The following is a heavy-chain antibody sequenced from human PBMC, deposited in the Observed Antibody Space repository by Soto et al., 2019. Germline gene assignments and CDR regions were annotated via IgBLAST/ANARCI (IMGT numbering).Heavy chain of an antibody. J-gene: IGHJ6*02. CDR2: IYYSGST. D-gene: IGHD3-10*01. Sequence: SETLSLTCTVSGGSISSSSYYWGWIRQPPGKGLERIGSIYYSGSTYYNPSLKSRVTISVDTSKNQFSLKLSSVTAADTAVYYCARPSITMVRGLDYYGMDVWGQGTTVTVSS. V-gene: IGHV4-39*01. CDR1: GGSISSSSYY. CDR3: ARPSITMVRGLDYYGMDV.